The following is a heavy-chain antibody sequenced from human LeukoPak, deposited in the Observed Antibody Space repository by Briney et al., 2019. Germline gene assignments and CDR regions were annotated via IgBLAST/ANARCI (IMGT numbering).Heavy chain of an antibody. Sequence: GGSLRFSCAASGFSFSKFAMHWVRQAPGRGLESVSGISYNGAGTYYANSVKGRFTISRDNSKKTLYLQVGSLRVEDMGVYYCARGHFWSGYTYQDYFYYMDVWGKGTAVTVSS. J-gene: IGHJ6*03. CDR3: ARGHFWSGYTYQDYFYYMDV. D-gene: IGHD3-3*02. CDR1: GFSFSKFA. CDR2: ISYNGAGT. V-gene: IGHV3-64*01.